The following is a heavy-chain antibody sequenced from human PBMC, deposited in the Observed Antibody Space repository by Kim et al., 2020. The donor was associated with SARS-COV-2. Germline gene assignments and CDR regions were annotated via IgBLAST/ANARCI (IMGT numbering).Heavy chain of an antibody. Sequence: YAQKLQGWVTMTRDTSISTAYMELSRLRSDDTAVYYCAREGHGDPGNFDYWGQGTLVTVSS. J-gene: IGHJ4*02. V-gene: IGHV1-2*04. CDR3: AREGHGDPGNFDY. D-gene: IGHD4-17*01.